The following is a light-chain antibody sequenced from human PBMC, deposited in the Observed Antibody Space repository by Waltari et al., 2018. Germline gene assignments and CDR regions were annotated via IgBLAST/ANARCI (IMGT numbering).Light chain of an antibody. CDR1: QSVSSSY. V-gene: IGKV3-20*01. Sequence: EIVLTQSPGTLSLSPGERATLSCRPSQSVSSSYLAWYQQKPGQAPRLLIYGASSRATGIPDRFSGSGSGTDFTLTISRLEPEDFAVYYCQQYGSSPGTFGPGTKVEIK. J-gene: IGKJ1*01. CDR3: QQYGSSPGT. CDR2: GAS.